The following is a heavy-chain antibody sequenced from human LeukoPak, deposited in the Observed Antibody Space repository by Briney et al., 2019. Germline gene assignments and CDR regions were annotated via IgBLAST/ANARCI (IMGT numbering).Heavy chain of an antibody. Sequence: PSETLSLTCTVSGGSISSYYWSWIRQPAGKGLEWIGRIYTSGSTNYNPSLKSRVTMSVDTSRNQFSLKLNSVTAADTAVYYCAKSNGYGLVDIWGQGTMVTVSS. CDR3: AKSNGYGLVDI. CDR2: IYTSGST. CDR1: GGSISSYY. V-gene: IGHV4-4*07. J-gene: IGHJ3*02. D-gene: IGHD3-10*01.